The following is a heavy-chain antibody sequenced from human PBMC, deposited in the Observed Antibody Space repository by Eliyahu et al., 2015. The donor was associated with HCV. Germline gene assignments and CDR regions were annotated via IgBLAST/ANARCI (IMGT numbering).Heavy chain of an antibody. V-gene: IGHV4-59*08. CDR3: ARLKRESYYGSXSIFDP. J-gene: IGHJ5*02. Sequence: QVQLQESGPGLVKPSETLSLTCTVSGGSISSYYWSWIRQPPGKGLEWIGYIYYSGSTNYNPSLKSRVTISVDTSKNQFSLKLSSVTAADTAVYYCARLKRESYYGSXSIFDPWGQGTLVTVSS. CDR2: IYYSGST. CDR1: GGSISSYY. D-gene: IGHD3-10*01.